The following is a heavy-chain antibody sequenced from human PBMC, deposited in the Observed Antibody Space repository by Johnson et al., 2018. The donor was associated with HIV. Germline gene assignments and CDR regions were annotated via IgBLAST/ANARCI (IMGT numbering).Heavy chain of an antibody. CDR2: IWYDGSNK. CDR1: GFTFSSYA. D-gene: IGHD4-17*01. V-gene: IGHV3-30*04. CDR3: ARDPPVTTTHNAFDI. Sequence: QMLLVESGGGVVQPGRSLRLSCAASGFTFSSYAMHWVRQAPGKGLDWVAVIWYDGSNKYYADSVKGRFTISRDNSENTLYLQMNSLRAEDTAVYYCARDPPVTTTHNAFDIWGQGTMVTVSS. J-gene: IGHJ3*02.